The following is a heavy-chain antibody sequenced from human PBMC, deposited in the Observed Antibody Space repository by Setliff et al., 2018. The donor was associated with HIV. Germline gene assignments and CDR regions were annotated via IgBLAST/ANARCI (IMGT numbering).Heavy chain of an antibody. CDR3: ARRRVDAAKAAFDY. V-gene: IGHV4-61*09. J-gene: IGHJ4*02. CDR2: IYRTGSA. Sequence: ASETLSLTCTVSGDSISNGNFYWSWIRQSAGKGLEWFGHIYRTGSANYNPSLKSRLTISVDMSKNQFSLNLSSVTAADTAVYYCARRRVDAAKAAFDYWGQGTLVTVSS. D-gene: IGHD5-18*01. CDR1: GDSISNGNFY.